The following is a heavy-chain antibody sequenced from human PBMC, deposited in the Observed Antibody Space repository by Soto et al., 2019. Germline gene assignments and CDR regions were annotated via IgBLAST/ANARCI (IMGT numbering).Heavy chain of an antibody. CDR2: INPNSGGT. J-gene: IGHJ3*02. V-gene: IGHV1-2*02. CDR3: AREVGATRDAFDI. CDR1: GYTFTGYY. D-gene: IGHD1-26*01. Sequence: ASVKVSCTASGYTFTGYYMHLVRQAPGQGLEWMGWINPNSGGTNYAQKFQGRVTMTRDTSISTAYMELSRLRSDDTAVYYCAREVGATRDAFDIWGQGTMVTVSS.